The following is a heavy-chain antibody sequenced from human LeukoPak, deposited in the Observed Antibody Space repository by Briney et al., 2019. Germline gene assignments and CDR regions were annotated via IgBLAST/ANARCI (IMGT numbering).Heavy chain of an antibody. CDR2: ISGSGGST. J-gene: IGHJ4*02. D-gene: IGHD3-10*01. V-gene: IGHV3-23*01. CDR1: GFTFSSYA. Sequence: GGSLRLSCAASGFTFSSYAMNWVRQAPGKGLEWVSAISGSGGSTYYADSVKGRFTISRDNSKNTLYLQMNSLRAEDTAVYYCAKAMPLYYYGSGSYYYDYWGQGTLVTVSS. CDR3: AKAMPLYYYGSGSYYYDY.